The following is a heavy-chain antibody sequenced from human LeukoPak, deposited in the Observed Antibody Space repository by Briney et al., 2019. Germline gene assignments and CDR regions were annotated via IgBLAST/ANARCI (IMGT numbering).Heavy chain of an antibody. CDR3: AKGRRSGATVNSPLLDY. D-gene: IGHD1-26*01. J-gene: IGHJ4*02. CDR2: ISANSGDT. CDR1: GYTFTDYY. V-gene: IGHV1-2*02. Sequence: ASVKVSCKACGYTFTDYYMHLVRQAPGQGLEWMGWISANSGDTKYAQMFQGRVTMTRDTSISTVSLELSSLGSDDTAVYYCAKGRRSGATVNSPLLDYWGQGTLVTVSS.